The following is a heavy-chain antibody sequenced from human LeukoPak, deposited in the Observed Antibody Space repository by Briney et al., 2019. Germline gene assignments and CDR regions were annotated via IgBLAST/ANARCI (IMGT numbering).Heavy chain of an antibody. CDR3: ARQTGRAAQHYFDY. J-gene: IGHJ4*02. V-gene: IGHV3-7*01. D-gene: IGHD6-13*01. Sequence: PGGSLRLSCAASGFTFSSYWMSWVRQAPGKGLEWVANIKQDGSEKYYVDSVKGRFTISRDNAKNSLYLQMNSLRAEDTAVYYCARQTGRAAQHYFDYWGQGTLVTVSS. CDR1: GFTFSSYW. CDR2: IKQDGSEK.